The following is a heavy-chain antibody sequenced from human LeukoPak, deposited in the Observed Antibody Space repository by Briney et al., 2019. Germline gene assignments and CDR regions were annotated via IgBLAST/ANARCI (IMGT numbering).Heavy chain of an antibody. V-gene: IGHV3-49*04. CDR2: IRSKAYGGTT. Sequence: GGSLRLSCAASGFTFSSYGMHWARQAPGKGLEWVGFIRSKAYGGTTEYAASVKGRFTISRDDSKSIAYLQMNSLKTEDTAVYYCATGHVYFYYFDYWGQGTLVTVSS. CDR3: ATGHVYFYYFDY. D-gene: IGHD3-3*01. J-gene: IGHJ4*02. CDR1: GFTFSSYG.